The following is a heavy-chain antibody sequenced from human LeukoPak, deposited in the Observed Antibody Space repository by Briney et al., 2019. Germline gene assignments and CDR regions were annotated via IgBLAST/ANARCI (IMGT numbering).Heavy chain of an antibody. J-gene: IGHJ3*02. Sequence: PSETLSLTCTVSGGSISSYYWSWIRQPAGKGLEWIGRIYTSGSTNYNPSLKSRVTMSVDTSKNQFSLKLSSVTAADTAVYYCAREYYGSGSYYPLDAFDIWGQGTMVTVSS. CDR2: IYTSGST. CDR1: GGSISSYY. CDR3: AREYYGSGSYYPLDAFDI. V-gene: IGHV4-4*07. D-gene: IGHD3-10*01.